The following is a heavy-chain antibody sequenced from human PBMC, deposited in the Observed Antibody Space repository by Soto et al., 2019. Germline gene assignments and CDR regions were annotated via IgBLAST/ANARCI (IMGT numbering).Heavy chain of an antibody. CDR3: AHRPSYCSGGSCYSGFDY. CDR1: GFSLSTSGVG. Sequence: QITLKESGPTLVKPTQTLTLTCTFSGFSLSTSGVGVGWIRQPPGKALEWLALIYWDDDKRYSPSLKSRLTITKDTSTNQVFLTMTNMDPVDTATYYCAHRPSYCSGGSCYSGFDYWGQGTLVTVSS. J-gene: IGHJ4*02. CDR2: IYWDDDK. D-gene: IGHD2-15*01. V-gene: IGHV2-5*02.